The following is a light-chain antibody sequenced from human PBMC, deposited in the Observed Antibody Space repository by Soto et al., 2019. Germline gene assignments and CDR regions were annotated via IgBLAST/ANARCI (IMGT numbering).Light chain of an antibody. CDR1: SGHSSYA. CDR2: LNSDGSH. Sequence: QPVLTQSPSASASLGASVKLTCTLSSGHSSYAIAWHQQQPEKGPRYLMKLNSDGSHSRGDGIPDRFSGSRSGAERYLTISSLQSEDEADYYCQTWGTDIHVVFGGGTKLTVL. V-gene: IGLV4-69*01. J-gene: IGLJ2*01. CDR3: QTWGTDIHVV.